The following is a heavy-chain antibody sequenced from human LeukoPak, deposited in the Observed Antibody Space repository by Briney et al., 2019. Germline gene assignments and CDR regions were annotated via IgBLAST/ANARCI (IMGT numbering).Heavy chain of an antibody. CDR3: ARGGFGVVITNWFDP. CDR2: ISSSSSYI. CDR1: GFTFSSYS. D-gene: IGHD3-3*01. J-gene: IGHJ5*02. Sequence: GGSLRLSCASSGFTFSSYSMNWVRQAPGKGLEWVSSISSSSSYIYYADSVKGRFTISRDNAKNSLYLQMNSLRAEDTAVYYCARGGFGVVITNWFDPWGQGTLVTVSS. V-gene: IGHV3-21*01.